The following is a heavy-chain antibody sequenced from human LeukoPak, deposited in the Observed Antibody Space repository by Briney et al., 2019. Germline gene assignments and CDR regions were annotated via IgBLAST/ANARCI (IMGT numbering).Heavy chain of an antibody. V-gene: IGHV3-21*01. CDR2: ISSSSSYI. Sequence: GGSLRLSCAASGFTFSSYSMNWVRQAPGKGLEWVSSISSSSSYIYYADSVKGRFTISRDNAKNSLYLQMNSLRAEDTAVYYCASIRFYDFGGGQAINYNRDVWGKGPTVTVSS. CDR1: GFTFSSYS. J-gene: IGHJ6*03. D-gene: IGHD3-3*01. CDR3: ASIRFYDFGGGQAINYNRDV.